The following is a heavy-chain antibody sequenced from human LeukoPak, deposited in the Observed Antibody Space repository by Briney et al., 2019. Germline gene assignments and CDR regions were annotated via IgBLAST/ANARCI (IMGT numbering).Heavy chain of an antibody. Sequence: GGSLRLSCAVSGFSFSSFALSWVRQAPGKGLGWVSSISRSTETTLYADSVKGRFTISRDNSKNTGFLQMNNLRAEDTAVYYCAKRAAVSGIVGPFDYWGQGTLVTVSS. CDR1: GFSFSSFA. V-gene: IGHV3-23*01. CDR3: AKRAAVSGIVGPFDY. J-gene: IGHJ4*02. CDR2: ISRSTETT. D-gene: IGHD6-19*01.